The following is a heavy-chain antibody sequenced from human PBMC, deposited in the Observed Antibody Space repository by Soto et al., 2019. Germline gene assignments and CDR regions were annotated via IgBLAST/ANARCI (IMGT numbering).Heavy chain of an antibody. CDR2: VNDSDDRT. J-gene: IGHJ5*02. CDR3: VRDPQSSGWSYNWYDP. CDR1: GFTFSSYA. V-gene: IGHV3-23*01. Sequence: GGSLRLSCAASGFTFSSYAMSWVRQSPGEGLEWVSSVNDSDDRTYYADSVKGRFTISRDNSKNTLYLQMNTLRAEDTALYYCVRDPQSSGWSYNWYDPWGQGTRVTVSS. D-gene: IGHD6-19*01.